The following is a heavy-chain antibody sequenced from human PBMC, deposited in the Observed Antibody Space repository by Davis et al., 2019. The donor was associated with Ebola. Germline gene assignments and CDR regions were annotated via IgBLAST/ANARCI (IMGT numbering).Heavy chain of an antibody. Sequence: SVQVSCKASGGSFSSYAISWVRQAPGQGLEWLGEIIPIFGTTNFAQKFQGRVTMTRDTYTNTLYMELSSLASGDTAVYYCVRDLRGWGDFDYWGQGTLVTVSS. D-gene: IGHD3-10*01. CDR1: GGSFSSYA. CDR2: IIPIFGTT. CDR3: VRDLRGWGDFDY. V-gene: IGHV1-69*05. J-gene: IGHJ4*02.